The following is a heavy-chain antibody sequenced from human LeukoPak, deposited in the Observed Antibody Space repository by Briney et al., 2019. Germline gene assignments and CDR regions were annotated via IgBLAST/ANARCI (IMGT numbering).Heavy chain of an antibody. CDR1: GVSISNYY. Sequence: SETLSLTCTVSGVSISNYYWSWIRQPAGKGLEWIGRIYTSGNTNYNPSLKSRVTISVDTSKNQFSLKLSSVTAADTAVYYCARQTMTTVRNWGQGTLVTVSS. V-gene: IGHV4-4*07. CDR2: IYTSGNT. J-gene: IGHJ4*02. CDR3: ARQTMTTVRN. D-gene: IGHD4-17*01.